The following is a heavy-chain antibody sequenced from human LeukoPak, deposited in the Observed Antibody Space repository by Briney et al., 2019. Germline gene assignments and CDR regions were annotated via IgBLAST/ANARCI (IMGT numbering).Heavy chain of an antibody. D-gene: IGHD3-10*01. CDR2: IYYSGST. V-gene: IGHV4-59*01. CDR3: ASVSIRGPYYYYMDV. J-gene: IGHJ6*03. CDR1: GGSISSYY. Sequence: SETLSLTCTVSGGSISSYYWSWIRQPPGKGLEWIGYIYYSGSTNYNPSLKSRVTISVDTSKNQFSLKLSSVTAADTAVYYCASVSIRGPYYYYMDVWGKGTTVTVSS.